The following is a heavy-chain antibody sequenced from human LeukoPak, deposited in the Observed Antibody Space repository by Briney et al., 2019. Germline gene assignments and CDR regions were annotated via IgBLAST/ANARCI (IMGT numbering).Heavy chain of an antibody. CDR3: ATGRNLVAATPDETRPSYYYYGMDV. CDR2: INHSGST. J-gene: IGHJ6*02. V-gene: IGHV4-34*01. D-gene: IGHD2-15*01. CDR1: GGSFSGYY. Sequence: KPSETLSLTCAVYGGSFSGYYWSWIRQPPGKGLEWIGEINHSGSTNYNPSLKSRVTISVDTSKNQFSLKLSSVTAADTAVYYCATGRNLVAATPDETRPSYYYYGMDVWGQGTTVTVSS.